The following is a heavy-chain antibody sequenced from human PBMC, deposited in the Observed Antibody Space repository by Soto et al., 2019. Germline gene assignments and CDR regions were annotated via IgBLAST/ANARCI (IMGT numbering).Heavy chain of an antibody. Sequence: QAQLVESGGGVVQPGRSLRLSCAASGFTFSSYAMHWVRQAPGKGLEWVAVRSYDGSNKYYADSVKGRFTISRDNSKNTMYLQMNSLRAEDTAVYYCARGDPNWFDPWGQGTLVTVSS. CDR2: RSYDGSNK. J-gene: IGHJ5*02. CDR1: GFTFSSYA. D-gene: IGHD2-21*02. CDR3: ARGDPNWFDP. V-gene: IGHV3-30-3*01.